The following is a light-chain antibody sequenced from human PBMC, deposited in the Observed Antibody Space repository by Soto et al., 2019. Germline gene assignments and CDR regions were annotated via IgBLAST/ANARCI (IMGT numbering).Light chain of an antibody. Sequence: QSALTQPPSASGSPGQSITISCTGTSSDVGGYNYVSWCQQHPGKAPKLMIYEVSNRPSGVPNRFSGSKSGNTASLTISGLQAEDEADYYCSSYRSSSTYVFGTGTKVTVL. CDR1: SSDVGGYNY. J-gene: IGLJ1*01. CDR2: EVS. V-gene: IGLV2-14*01. CDR3: SSYRSSSTYV.